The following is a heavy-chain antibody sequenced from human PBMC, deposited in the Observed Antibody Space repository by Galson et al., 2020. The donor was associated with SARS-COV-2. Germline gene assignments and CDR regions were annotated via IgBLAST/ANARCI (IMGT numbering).Heavy chain of an antibody. Sequence: GGSLRLSCKASGFTFSYYAMHWVRQAPGKGLEWVAVISYAGNETYYADSVKGRFTISRDDSRSTLYLQIDSLRHDDTAVYFCARDDLWGPDYWGQGTLVTVSS. J-gene: IGHJ4*02. CDR2: ISYAGNET. V-gene: IGHV3-30*04. CDR1: GFTFSYYA. D-gene: IGHD3-16*01. CDR3: ARDDLWGPDY.